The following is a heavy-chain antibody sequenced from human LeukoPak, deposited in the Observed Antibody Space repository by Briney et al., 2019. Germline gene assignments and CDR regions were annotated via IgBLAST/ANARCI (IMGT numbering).Heavy chain of an antibody. Sequence: PSETLSLTCTVSGGFISSYYWSWIRQPPGKGLEWLAYIYYSGSTNYDPSLKSRVTISVDTSKNQFSLKLSPVTAADTAVYYWSRGSRTGMTGYYFDYWGQGTLVPVSS. CDR2: IYYSGST. D-gene: IGHD1-14*01. J-gene: IGHJ4*02. V-gene: IGHV4-59*01. CDR1: GGFISSYY. CDR3: SRGSRTGMTGYYFDY.